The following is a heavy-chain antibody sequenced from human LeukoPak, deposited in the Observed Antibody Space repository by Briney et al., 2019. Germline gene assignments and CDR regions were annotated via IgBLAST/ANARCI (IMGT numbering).Heavy chain of an antibody. Sequence: SETLSLTCTVSGGSVRSGSYYWSWIRQPPGKGLEWIGYVYYSGSTNCNPSLKSRVTISVDTSKNQFSLKLRSVTAADTAVYYCVREAATDYYDSSGYYRQTEVFDAWGQGTMVTVSS. CDR2: VYYSGST. CDR3: VREAATDYYDSSGYYRQTEVFDA. V-gene: IGHV4-61*01. CDR1: GGSVRSGSYY. D-gene: IGHD3-22*01. J-gene: IGHJ3*01.